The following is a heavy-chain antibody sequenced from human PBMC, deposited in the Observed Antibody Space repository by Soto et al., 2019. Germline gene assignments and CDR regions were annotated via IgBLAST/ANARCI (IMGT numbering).Heavy chain of an antibody. D-gene: IGHD6-25*01. Sequence: GGSLRLSCAATGFTVSRSMSWVRQAPGRGLECVSFIYDDGNTYYTDSVKGRFTISRDISKNTLYLQMDSLRVEDTAVYFCARDASGPFDYWGQGTPVTVSS. J-gene: IGHJ4*02. CDR3: ARDASGPFDY. CDR1: GFTVSRS. V-gene: IGHV3-53*01. CDR2: IYDDGNT.